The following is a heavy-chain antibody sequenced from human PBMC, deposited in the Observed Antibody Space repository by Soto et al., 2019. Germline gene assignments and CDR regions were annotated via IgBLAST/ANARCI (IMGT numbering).Heavy chain of an antibody. J-gene: IGHJ5*02. CDR3: AKDGSGWFDP. V-gene: IGHV3-30*18. CDR2: ISYDGSNK. Sequence: GVSLRLSCAASGFTFSSYGMHWVRQAPGKGLEWVAVISYDGSNKYYADSVKGRFTISRDNSKNTLYLQMNSLRAEDTAVYYCAKDGSGWFDPWGQGTLVTVAS. CDR1: GFTFSSYG. D-gene: IGHD2-2*03.